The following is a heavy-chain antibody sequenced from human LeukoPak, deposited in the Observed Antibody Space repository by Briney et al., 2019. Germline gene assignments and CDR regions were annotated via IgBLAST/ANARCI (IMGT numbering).Heavy chain of an antibody. V-gene: IGHV4-30-2*01. CDR2: IYHSGST. CDR1: GGSISSGGYS. CDR3: ARSGYSYGLFDY. Sequence: SETLSLTCAVSGGSISSGGYSWSWIRQPPGKGLEWIGCIYHSGSTYYNPSLKSRVTISVDRSKNQFSLKLSSVTAADTAVYYCARSGYSYGLFDYWGQGTLVTVSS. D-gene: IGHD5-18*01. J-gene: IGHJ4*02.